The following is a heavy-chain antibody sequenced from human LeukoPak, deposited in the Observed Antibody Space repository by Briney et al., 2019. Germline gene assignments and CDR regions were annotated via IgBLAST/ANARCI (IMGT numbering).Heavy chain of an antibody. V-gene: IGHV3-11*01. CDR2: ISTSSYTI. CDR1: GFTFTDDY. Sequence: GGSLRLSCVASGFTFTDDYMTWIRQAPGKGLEWISYISTSSYTIYYADSVKGRVTIDRDNAKNSLYLQMNSLRVEDTAVYYCARDRRSPDSAYDWGHLDYWGQGTLVTVSS. CDR3: ARDRRSPDSAYDWGHLDY. J-gene: IGHJ4*02. D-gene: IGHD5-12*01.